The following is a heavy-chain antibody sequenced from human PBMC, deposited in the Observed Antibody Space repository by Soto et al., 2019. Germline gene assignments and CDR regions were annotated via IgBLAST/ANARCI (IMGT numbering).Heavy chain of an antibody. CDR2: IYHSGST. V-gene: IGHV4-30-2*01. D-gene: IGHD3-22*01. CDR3: ARDSLHGYYFES. J-gene: IGHJ4*02. Sequence: SETLSLTCAVSGGSISSGGYSWNWIRQPPGKGLEWIGYIYHSGSTYYNPSLKSRVTISVDKSNNQFSLKLSSVTAADTAVYYCARDSLHGYYFESWGQGXLVTVSS. CDR1: GGSISSGGYS.